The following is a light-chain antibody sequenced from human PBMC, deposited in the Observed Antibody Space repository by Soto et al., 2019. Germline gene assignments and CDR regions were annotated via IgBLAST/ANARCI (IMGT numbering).Light chain of an antibody. Sequence: DIVMTQSPLSLPVTPGEPASISCRSSQSLLHSNGYNYLDWYLQKPGQSPQLLIYLGSNRASGVPERFSGSGSGTDFTLKISRVEAEDVGVYYCMQARQTPITFGRGTRLEIK. CDR3: MQARQTPIT. J-gene: IGKJ5*01. V-gene: IGKV2-28*01. CDR1: QSLLHSNGYNY. CDR2: LGS.